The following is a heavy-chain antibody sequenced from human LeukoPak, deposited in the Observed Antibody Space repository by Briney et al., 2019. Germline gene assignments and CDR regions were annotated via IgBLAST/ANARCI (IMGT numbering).Heavy chain of an antibody. D-gene: IGHD4-17*01. J-gene: IGHJ3*02. CDR3: ARHLHGDYDHDAFDI. V-gene: IGHV5-51*01. Sequence: GESLKISCKGSGYSFTSYWIGWVRQMPGKGLEWMGIIYPGDSDTRYSPSFQGQVTISADKSISTAYLQWSSLKASDTAMYYCARHLHGDYDHDAFDIWGQGTMVTVSS. CDR1: GYSFTSYW. CDR2: IYPGDSDT.